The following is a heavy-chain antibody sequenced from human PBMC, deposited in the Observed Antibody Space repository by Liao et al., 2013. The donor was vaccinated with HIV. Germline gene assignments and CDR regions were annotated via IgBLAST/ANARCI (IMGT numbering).Heavy chain of an antibody. CDR3: ARDTGDYYDSSGLFDY. Sequence: QVQLQESGPGLVKPLETLSLTCTVSGGSISSHYWSWIRQPPGKGLEWIGNIYYSGSTNYNPSLKSRVTISVDTSNNQFSLKVSSVTAADTAVYYCARDTGDYYDSSGLFDYWGQGTLVTVSS. V-gene: IGHV4-59*11. CDR2: IYYSGST. D-gene: IGHD3-22*01. CDR1: GGSISSHY. J-gene: IGHJ4*02.